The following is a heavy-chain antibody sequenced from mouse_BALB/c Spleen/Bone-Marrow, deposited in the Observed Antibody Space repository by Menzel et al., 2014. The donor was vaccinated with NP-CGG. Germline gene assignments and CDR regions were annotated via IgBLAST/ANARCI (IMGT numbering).Heavy chain of an antibody. D-gene: IGHD1-1*01. CDR2: ISSGGSYT. CDR1: GFTFSSYG. V-gene: IGHV5-6*01. J-gene: IGHJ2*01. Sequence: EVQRVESGGDLVKPGGSLKLSCAASGFTFSSYGMSWVRQTPDKRLEWVATISSGGSYTYYPDSEKGRFTISRDNAKNTLYLQMSSLKSEDTAMYYCARPTTVVATGGSFDYWGQGTTLTVSS. CDR3: ARPTTVVATGGSFDY.